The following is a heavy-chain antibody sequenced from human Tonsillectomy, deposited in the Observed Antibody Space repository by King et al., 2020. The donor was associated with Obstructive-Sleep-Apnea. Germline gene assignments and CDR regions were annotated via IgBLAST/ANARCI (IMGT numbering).Heavy chain of an antibody. V-gene: IGHV3-66*01. CDR1: RISVSDHY. Sequence: VQLVESGGGLVQPGGSLRLSCVGSRISVSDHYMSWVRQAPAKGLEWISVTYTGGRTGYADSVEGRFSVSRDDSKNTLYLQMDSLRAEDTAVYYCTRTVILLRGIRPGGGYWGLGTLVTVSS. CDR2: TYTGGRT. D-gene: IGHD3-10*01. J-gene: IGHJ4*02. CDR3: TRTVILLRGIRPGGGY.